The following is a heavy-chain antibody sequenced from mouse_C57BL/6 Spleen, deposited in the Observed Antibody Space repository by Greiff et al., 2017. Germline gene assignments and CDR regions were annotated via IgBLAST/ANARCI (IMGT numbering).Heavy chain of an antibody. V-gene: IGHV14-3*01. Sequence: EVQLQQSVAELMRPGASVKLSCTASGFNIKNTYLHWVKQRPEQGLEWIGRIDPATGNTKYAPKFPGKATITADTSSTTAYLQLSSLTSEDTAIYYCARRDYYGSSDWYFDVWGTGTTVTVSS. D-gene: IGHD1-1*01. CDR3: ARRDYYGSSDWYFDV. CDR1: GFNIKNTY. J-gene: IGHJ1*03. CDR2: IDPATGNT.